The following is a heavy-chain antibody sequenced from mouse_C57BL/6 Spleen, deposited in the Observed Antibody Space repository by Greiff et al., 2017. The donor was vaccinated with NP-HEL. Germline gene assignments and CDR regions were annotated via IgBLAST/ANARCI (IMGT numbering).Heavy chain of an antibody. D-gene: IGHD2-4*01. J-gene: IGHJ4*01. CDR1: GYTFTSYW. Sequence: QVQLQQPGAELVKPGASVKLSCKASGYTFTSYWMHWVKQRPGQGLEWIGMIHPNSGSTNYNEKFKSKATLTVDKSSSTAYMQLSSLTSEDSAVYYCARGGYDDDEGYYAMDYWGQGTSVTVSS. CDR3: ARGGYDDDEGYYAMDY. V-gene: IGHV1-64*01. CDR2: IHPNSGST.